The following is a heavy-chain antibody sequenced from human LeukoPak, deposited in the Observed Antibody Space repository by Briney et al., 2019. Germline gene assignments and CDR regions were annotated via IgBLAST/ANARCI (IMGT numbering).Heavy chain of an antibody. CDR2: IYNSGST. D-gene: IGHD2-2*01. CDR3: ARHGADIVVEPSGSVVY. J-gene: IGHJ4*02. V-gene: IGHV4-39*01. CDR1: GGSISSISYY. Sequence: SETLSLTCTVSGGSISSISYYWDWIRQPPGKGLEWIGSIYNSGSTYYNPSLKSRVTISVDTSKNQFSLKLSSLTAADTAVYYCARHGADIVVEPSGSVVYWGQGTLVTVSS.